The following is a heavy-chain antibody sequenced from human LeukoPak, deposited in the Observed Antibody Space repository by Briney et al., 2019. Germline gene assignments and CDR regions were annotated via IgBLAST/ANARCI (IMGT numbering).Heavy chain of an antibody. V-gene: IGHV3-23*01. J-gene: IGHJ4*02. CDR1: GFTFTNYD. Sequence: GGSLRLSCAASGFTFTNYDMSWVRQAPGKGLEWVSTISDSGHSTSYADSVKGRFTISRDNSKNTLYLQMNSLRAEDTALYYCATGEFYFDFWGQGTLVTVSS. CDR2: ISDSGHST. CDR3: ATGEFYFDF. D-gene: IGHD3-16*01.